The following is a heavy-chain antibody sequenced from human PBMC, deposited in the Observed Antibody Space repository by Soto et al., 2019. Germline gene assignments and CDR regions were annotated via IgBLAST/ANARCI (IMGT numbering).Heavy chain of an antibody. CDR3: ARDLDYSGYDEGWFDP. V-gene: IGHV3-33*01. Sequence: GGSLRLSCAASGFTFSSYGMHWVRQAPGKGLEWVAVIWYDGSNKYYADSVKGRFTISRDNSKNTLYLQMNSLRAEDTAVYYCARDLDYSGYDEGWFDPWGQGTLVTVSS. D-gene: IGHD5-12*01. CDR1: GFTFSSYG. CDR2: IWYDGSNK. J-gene: IGHJ5*02.